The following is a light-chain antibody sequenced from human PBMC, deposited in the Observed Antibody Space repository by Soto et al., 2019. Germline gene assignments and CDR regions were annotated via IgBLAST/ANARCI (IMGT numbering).Light chain of an antibody. J-gene: IGKJ2*01. CDR3: QQYGSSPRT. Sequence: EIVLTQSPGTLSLSLGERATLSCRASQSVSSNYLAWYQQKPGQAPRLLIYGASYRATGIPDRFRGGGSGTDFPLTISRLEPEDFAVYYCQQYGSSPRTFGQGTKLEIK. CDR2: GAS. CDR1: QSVSSNY. V-gene: IGKV3-20*01.